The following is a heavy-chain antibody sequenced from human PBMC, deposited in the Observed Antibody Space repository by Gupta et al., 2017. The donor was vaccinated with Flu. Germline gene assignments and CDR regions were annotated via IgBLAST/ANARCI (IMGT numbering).Heavy chain of an antibody. V-gene: IGHV3-13*01. CDR2: IGTAGDT. D-gene: IGHD3-3*01. Sequence: EVQLVESGGGLVQPGGSLGLSCAASGFTFSSHDMHWVRQATGKGLEWVSAIGTAGDTYYPGSVKGRVTISRENAKNSLYLQMNSLRAGETAVYYCARGLQIFGGVDYYYGMDVWGQGTTVTVSS. J-gene: IGHJ6*02. CDR3: ARGLQIFGGVDYYYGMDV. CDR1: GFTFSSHD.